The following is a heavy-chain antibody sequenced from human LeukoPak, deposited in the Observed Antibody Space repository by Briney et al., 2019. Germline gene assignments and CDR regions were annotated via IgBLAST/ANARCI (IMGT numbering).Heavy chain of an antibody. CDR1: GGSISSYY. D-gene: IGHD1-14*01. CDR2: IYYSGST. CDR3: ARDHHRFDH. J-gene: IGHJ5*02. V-gene: IGHV4-59*01. Sequence: PSETLSLTCTVSGGSISSYYWSWIRQPPGKGLEWIGYIYYSGSTNYNPSLKSRVTTSVDTSKNQFSLKLSSVTAADTAVYYCARDHHRFDHWGRGTLVTVSS.